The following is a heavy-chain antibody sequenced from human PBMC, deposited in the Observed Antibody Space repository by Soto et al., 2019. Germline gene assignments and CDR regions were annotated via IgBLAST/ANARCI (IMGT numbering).Heavy chain of an antibody. CDR3: ARVYDDAFDI. Sequence: SETLSLTCTVSGGSISSGGYYWSWIRQHPGKGLEWIGYIYYSGSTYYNPSLKSRVTISVDTSKNQFSLKLSSVTAADTAVYYCARVYDDAFDIWGQGTMVTVSS. CDR1: GGSISSGGYY. J-gene: IGHJ3*02. CDR2: IYYSGST. V-gene: IGHV4-31*03. D-gene: IGHD2-8*01.